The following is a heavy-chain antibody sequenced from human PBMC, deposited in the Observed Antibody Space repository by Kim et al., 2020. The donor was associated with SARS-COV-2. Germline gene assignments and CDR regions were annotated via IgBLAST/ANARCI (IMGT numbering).Heavy chain of an antibody. CDR3: ARRAAAGKTRSFDP. J-gene: IGHJ5*02. D-gene: IGHD6-13*01. Sequence: SETLSLTCTVSGGSISSYYWSWIRQPPGKGLEWIGYIYYSGSTNYNPSLKSRVTISVDTSKNQFSLKLSSVTAADTAVYYCARRAAAGKTRSFDPWGQGTLVTVSS. V-gene: IGHV4-59*01. CDR1: GGSISSYY. CDR2: IYYSGST.